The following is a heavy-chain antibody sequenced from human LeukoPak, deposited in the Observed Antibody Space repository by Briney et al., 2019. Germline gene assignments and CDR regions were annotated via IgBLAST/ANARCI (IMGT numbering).Heavy chain of an antibody. D-gene: IGHD1-14*01. Sequence: PGGSLRLSCAASGFTFSTYAMTWVRQAPGKGLEWVALVTGTSGGSTIATYYADSVKGRFTISRDNSKNTLFLQMSSLRDEDTAVYYCARGVEPLAANTLAYWGQGTLVTVSS. J-gene: IGHJ4*02. CDR3: ARGVEPLAANTLAY. V-gene: IGHV3-23*01. CDR2: VTGTSGGSTIAT. CDR1: GFTFSTYA.